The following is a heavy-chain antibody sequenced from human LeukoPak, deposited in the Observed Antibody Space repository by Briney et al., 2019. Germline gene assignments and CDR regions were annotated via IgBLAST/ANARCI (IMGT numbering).Heavy chain of an antibody. Sequence: ASVKVSCKASGYTFTSYGISWVRQAPGQGLEWMGWISAYNGNTNYAQKLQGRVTMTTDTSTSTAYMELRSLRSDDTAVYYCARGQYYYDSSGRVDAFDIWGQGTVVTVSS. CDR1: GYTFTSYG. CDR2: ISAYNGNT. D-gene: IGHD3-22*01. J-gene: IGHJ3*02. CDR3: ARGQYYYDSSGRVDAFDI. V-gene: IGHV1-18*01.